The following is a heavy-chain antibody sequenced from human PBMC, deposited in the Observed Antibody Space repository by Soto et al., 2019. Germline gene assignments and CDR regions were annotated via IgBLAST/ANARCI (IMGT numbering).Heavy chain of an antibody. V-gene: IGHV3-13*01. CDR1: GFTFSSYD. J-gene: IGHJ4*02. D-gene: IGHD5-12*01. Sequence: GSLRLSCAASGFTFSSYDMHWVRQATGKGLEWVSAIGTAGDTYYPGSVKGRFTISRENAKNSLYLQMTSLRAGDTAVYYCARAVAGGYDFYFDYWGQGTLVTVSS. CDR3: ARAVAGGYDFYFDY. CDR2: IGTAGDT.